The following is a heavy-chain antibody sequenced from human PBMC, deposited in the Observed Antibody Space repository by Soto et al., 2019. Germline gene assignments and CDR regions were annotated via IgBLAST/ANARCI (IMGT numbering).Heavy chain of an antibody. D-gene: IGHD6-13*01. CDR3: ARDLAAAAS. Sequence: QVQLVQSGAEVKKPGASVKVSCKASGYIFTNYYIHWVRQAPGQGLEWMAIINPLPTSGSTNYAQEFRGRATVTRDTSPRTVDMKLSSLRSDVTAIYYCARDLAAAASWGQGTLVTVSS. CDR2: INPLPTSGST. CDR1: GYIFTNYY. V-gene: IGHV1-46*01. J-gene: IGHJ5*02.